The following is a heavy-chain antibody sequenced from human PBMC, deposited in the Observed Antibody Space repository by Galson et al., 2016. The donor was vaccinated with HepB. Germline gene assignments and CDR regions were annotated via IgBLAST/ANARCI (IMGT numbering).Heavy chain of an antibody. CDR3: ASPELTYYYDSSGLTSAFDI. D-gene: IGHD3-22*01. J-gene: IGHJ3*02. CDR1: GGTVSDYA. Sequence: SVKVSCKASGGTVSDYAISWVRRAPGRGLGWMGGIIPIFGTANYAQKFQGRVTIIADKSTSTAYMELSSLRSEDTAVYYCASPELTYYYDSSGLTSAFDIWGQGTMVTVSS. V-gene: IGHV1-69*06. CDR2: IIPIFGTA.